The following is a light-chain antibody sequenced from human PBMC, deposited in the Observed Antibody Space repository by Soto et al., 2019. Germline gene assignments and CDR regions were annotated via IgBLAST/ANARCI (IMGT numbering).Light chain of an antibody. V-gene: IGKV3-20*01. CDR1: QSVSANY. CDR3: QQYRSSSNT. J-gene: IGKJ2*01. Sequence: EIVLTQSPGTLSLSPGERATLSCRASQSVSANYLAWYQQKPGQAPRLLIYGASSRATGIPDRFSGSGSGTDFILTISRLEPEDFAVYYCQQYRSSSNTVGQGTKLEIK. CDR2: GAS.